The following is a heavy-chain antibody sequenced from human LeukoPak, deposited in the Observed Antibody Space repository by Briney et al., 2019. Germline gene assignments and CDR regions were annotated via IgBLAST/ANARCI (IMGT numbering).Heavy chain of an antibody. D-gene: IGHD1-26*01. CDR1: GYTFTSYY. CDR3: ARALVGARQGFDY. Sequence: ASVKVSCKASGYTFTSYYMHWVRQAPGQGLEWIGIINPSGGSTSYAQKFQGRVTMNRDMSTSTVYMELSSLRSEDTAVYYCARALVGARQGFDYWGQGTLVTVSS. CDR2: INPSGGST. V-gene: IGHV1-46*01. J-gene: IGHJ4*02.